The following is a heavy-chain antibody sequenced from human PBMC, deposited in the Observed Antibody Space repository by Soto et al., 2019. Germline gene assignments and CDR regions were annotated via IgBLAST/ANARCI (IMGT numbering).Heavy chain of an antibody. D-gene: IGHD2-15*01. V-gene: IGHV3-30-3*01. J-gene: IGHJ5*02. CDR3: ARGPIRSPGVGWFDP. CDR1: GFTFSSYA. Sequence: GGSLRLSCAASGFTFSSYAMHWVRQAPGKGLEWVAVISYDGSNKYYADSVKGRLTISRDNSKNTLYLQMNSLRAEDTAVYYCARGPIRSPGVGWFDPWGQGTLVTVSS. CDR2: ISYDGSNK.